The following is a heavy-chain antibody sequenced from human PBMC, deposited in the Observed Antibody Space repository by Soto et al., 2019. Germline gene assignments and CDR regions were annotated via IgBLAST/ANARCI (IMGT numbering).Heavy chain of an antibody. J-gene: IGHJ6*02. CDR2: INTAGSTK. V-gene: IGHV3-48*03. D-gene: IGHD3-9*01. Sequence: GGSLRLSCAASGFTFSNYGMHWVRQAPGKGLEWVSYINTAGSTKYYAESVKGRFTISRDNARNSLFLQMNSLRAEDTAVYYCARAECGSPDCLTAYYSYGLDVWGQGSTVTVSS. CDR3: ARAECGSPDCLTAYYSYGLDV. CDR1: GFTFSNYG.